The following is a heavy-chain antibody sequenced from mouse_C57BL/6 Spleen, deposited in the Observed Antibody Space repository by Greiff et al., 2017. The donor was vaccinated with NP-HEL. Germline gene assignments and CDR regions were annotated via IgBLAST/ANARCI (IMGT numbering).Heavy chain of an antibody. CDR2: INSGSSTI. D-gene: IGHD4-1*01. CDR1: GFTFSDYG. V-gene: IGHV5-17*01. CDR3: ANPELGGYFDV. Sequence: EVHLVESGGGLVKPGGSLKLSCAASGFTFSDYGMHWVRQAPEKGLEWVAYINSGSSTIYYADTVKGRFTISRDNAKNTLFLQMTSRRSEATAMYCCANPELGGYFDVWGTGTTVTVSS. J-gene: IGHJ1*03.